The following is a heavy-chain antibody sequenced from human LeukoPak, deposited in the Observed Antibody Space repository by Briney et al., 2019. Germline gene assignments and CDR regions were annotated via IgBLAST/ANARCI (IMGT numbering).Heavy chain of an antibody. Sequence: ASVKVSCKASGYTFTSYDINRVRKATGQGLEWMGWMNPNSGNTGYAQKFQGRVTMTRNTSISTAYMELSSLRSEDTAVYYCAILYSSSWLTLDPWGQGTLVTVSS. J-gene: IGHJ5*02. CDR3: AILYSSSWLTLDP. V-gene: IGHV1-8*01. CDR1: GYTFTSYD. D-gene: IGHD6-13*01. CDR2: MNPNSGNT.